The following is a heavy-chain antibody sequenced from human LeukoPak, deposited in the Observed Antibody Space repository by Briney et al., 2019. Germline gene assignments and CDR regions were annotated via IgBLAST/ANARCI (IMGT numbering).Heavy chain of an antibody. V-gene: IGHV1-2*02. D-gene: IGHD2-21*02. CDR3: ATKKTPLYCGGDCYSGLGWFDP. J-gene: IGHJ5*02. CDR2: INPKNGGT. CDR1: GYTFTSYG. Sequence: ASVTVSCKASGYTFTSYGISWVRQAPGQGLEWMGWINPKNGGTRFAQKFQGRVTMTRDTSISTAYMELSSLRSDDTAVYYCATKKTPLYCGGDCYSGLGWFDPWGQGTLITVSS.